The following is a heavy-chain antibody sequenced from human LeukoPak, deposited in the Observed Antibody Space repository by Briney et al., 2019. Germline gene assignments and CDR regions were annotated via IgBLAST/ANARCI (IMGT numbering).Heavy chain of an antibody. CDR1: GFTFSSYS. D-gene: IGHD3-3*01. Sequence: GRSLRLSCAASGFTFSSYSMNWVRQAPGKGLEWVSSISSSSSYIYYADSVKGRFTISRDNAKNSLYLQMNSLRAEDAAVYYCARDGPRDHDFWDQFWDYWGQGTLVTVSS. CDR2: ISSSSSYI. V-gene: IGHV3-21*01. J-gene: IGHJ4*02. CDR3: ARDGPRDHDFWDQFWDY.